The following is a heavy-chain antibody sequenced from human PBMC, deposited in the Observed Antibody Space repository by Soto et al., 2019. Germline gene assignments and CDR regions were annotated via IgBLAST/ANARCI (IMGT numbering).Heavy chain of an antibody. CDR3: ARAVAGTTSPRFDS. Sequence: SETLSLTCAVYGGSFSGYYWSWIRQPPGKGLEWIGEINHSGSTNYNPSLKSRVTISVDTSKNQFSLKLSSVTAADTAVYYCARAVAGTTSPRFDSWGQGTLVTVSS. V-gene: IGHV4-34*01. CDR1: GGSFSGYY. J-gene: IGHJ4*02. CDR2: INHSGST. D-gene: IGHD6-19*01.